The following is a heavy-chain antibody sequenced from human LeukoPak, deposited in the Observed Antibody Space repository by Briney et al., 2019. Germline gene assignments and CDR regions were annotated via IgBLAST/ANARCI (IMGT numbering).Heavy chain of an antibody. CDR2: IWSDGTTQ. CDR3: ARDAQRGFDYSNSLQY. V-gene: IGHV3-33*01. CDR1: GFIFSHYG. D-gene: IGHD4-11*01. J-gene: IGHJ4*02. Sequence: PGGSLRLSCATSGFIFSHYGMHWVRQAPDKGREWVAVIWSDGTTQFYADSVKGRFTISRDSSNTVYLQMNSLRVEDTAVYFCARDAQRGFDYSNSLQYWGQGALVTVSS.